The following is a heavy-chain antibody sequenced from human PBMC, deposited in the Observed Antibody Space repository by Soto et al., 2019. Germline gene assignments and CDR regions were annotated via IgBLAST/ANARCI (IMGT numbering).Heavy chain of an antibody. V-gene: IGHV3-21*01. D-gene: IGHD6-19*01. CDR1: GFTFSSYS. J-gene: IGHJ4*02. Sequence: PGGSLRLSCAASGFTFSSYSMNWVRQAPGKGLEWVSSISSSSSYIYYADSVKGRFTISRDNAKNSLYLQMNSLRAEDTAVYYCARRSSGLYYFDYWGQGTLVTVSS. CDR3: ARRSSGLYYFDY. CDR2: ISSSSSYI.